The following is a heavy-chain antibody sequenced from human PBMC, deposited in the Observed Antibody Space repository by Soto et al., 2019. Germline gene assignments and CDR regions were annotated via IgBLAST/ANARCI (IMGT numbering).Heavy chain of an antibody. CDR1: GYTFTTSP. D-gene: IGHD3-22*01. J-gene: IGHJ4*02. V-gene: IGHV1-3*01. CDR3: ARDWTHYDSSGPGDY. Sequence: ASVKVSCKASGYTFTTSPMHWVRQAPGQRLEWMGWINAGNGDTKYSQKFQGRVTITRDTSANTAYMELSSLRSEDTAVYYCARDWTHYDSSGPGDYWGQGTLVTVSS. CDR2: INAGNGDT.